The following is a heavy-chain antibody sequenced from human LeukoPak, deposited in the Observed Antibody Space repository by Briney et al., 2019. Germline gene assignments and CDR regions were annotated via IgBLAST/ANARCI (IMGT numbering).Heavy chain of an antibody. CDR1: GFTFSSYA. CDR2: ISGSGGST. Sequence: PGGSLRLSCAASGFTFSSYAMSWVRQAPGKGLEWVSAISGSGGSTYYADSVKGRFTISRDNSKNTLSLQMNTLRTDDTAVYYCAKGYSSGWYYPIPFDYWGQGTLVTVSS. V-gene: IGHV3-23*01. J-gene: IGHJ4*02. CDR3: AKGYSSGWYYPIPFDY. D-gene: IGHD6-19*01.